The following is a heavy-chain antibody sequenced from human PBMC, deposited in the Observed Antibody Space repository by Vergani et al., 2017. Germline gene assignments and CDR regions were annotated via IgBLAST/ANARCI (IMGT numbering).Heavy chain of an antibody. CDR3: ARDPKDVVITYYYYGMDV. Sequence: EVQLLESGGGLVQPGGSLRLSCAASGFTFSSYAMSWVRQAPGKGLEWVSRINSDGSSTSYADSVKGRFTISRDNAKNTLYLQMNSLRAEDTAVYYCARDPKDVVITYYYYGMDVWGQGTTVTVSS. V-gene: IGHV3-74*02. CDR1: GFTFSSYA. D-gene: IGHD3-22*01. J-gene: IGHJ6*02. CDR2: INSDGSST.